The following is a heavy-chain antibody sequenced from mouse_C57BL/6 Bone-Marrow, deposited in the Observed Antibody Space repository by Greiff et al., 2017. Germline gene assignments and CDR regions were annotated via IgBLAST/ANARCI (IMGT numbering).Heavy chain of an antibody. Sequence: QVQLQQPGAELVRPGSSVKLSCKASGYTFTSYWMHWVKQRPIQGLEWIGNIDPSDSETHYNQKFKDKATLTVDKSSSTAYMQLSSLTSEDAAVYYCARTTRSMDYWGQGTSVTVSS. J-gene: IGHJ4*01. CDR3: ARTTRSMDY. CDR1: GYTFTSYW. D-gene: IGHD3-3*01. CDR2: IDPSDSET. V-gene: IGHV1-52*01.